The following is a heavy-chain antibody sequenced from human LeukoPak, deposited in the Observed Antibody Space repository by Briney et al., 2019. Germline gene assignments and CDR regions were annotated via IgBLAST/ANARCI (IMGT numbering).Heavy chain of an antibody. D-gene: IGHD4-23*01. J-gene: IGHJ4*02. CDR2: ISSSSNYI. Sequence: PGGSPRLSCAASGFTFSSYSMNWVRQAPGKGLEWVSSISSSSNYIYYADSVKGRFTLSRDKAKNSLWLQMNSLRAEDTAVYYCARGEGDSGGNFVGDYWGQGTLVTVSS. CDR3: ARGEGDSGGNFVGDY. CDR1: GFTFSSYS. V-gene: IGHV3-21*01.